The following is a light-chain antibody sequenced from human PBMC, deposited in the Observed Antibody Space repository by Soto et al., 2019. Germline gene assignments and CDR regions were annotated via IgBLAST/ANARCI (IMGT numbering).Light chain of an antibody. CDR2: GVS. Sequence: QSVLTQPASVSGSPGQSITISCTGTSSDVGGYNYVSWYQQHPGKAPKLMTYGVSNRPSGVSNRFSGSKSGNTASLTISGLHAEDEADYYCSSYTSSSTLVVFGGGTKLTVL. CDR3: SSYTSSSTLVV. J-gene: IGLJ2*01. V-gene: IGLV2-14*01. CDR1: SSDVGGYNY.